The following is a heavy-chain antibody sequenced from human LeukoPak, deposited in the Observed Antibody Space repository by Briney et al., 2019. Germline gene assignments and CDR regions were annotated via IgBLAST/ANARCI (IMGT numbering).Heavy chain of an antibody. CDR2: MNPDGSAI. CDR1: GFSFSGSW. Sequence: GGSLRLSCTASGFSFSGSWMSWVRQLPGKGLEWLADMNPDGSAIVYVDSVKGRFTASRNSAKNSLYLQMDGLRAEDTAVYYCARDPLNGALDIWGQGTLVTVSS. V-gene: IGHV3-7*01. CDR3: ARDPLNGALDI. J-gene: IGHJ3*02.